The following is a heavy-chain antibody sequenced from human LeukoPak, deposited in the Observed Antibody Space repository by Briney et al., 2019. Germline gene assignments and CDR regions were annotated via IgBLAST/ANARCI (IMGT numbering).Heavy chain of an antibody. V-gene: IGHV3-33*01. CDR2: IWYDGSNK. J-gene: IGHJ3*02. D-gene: IGHD6-13*01. Sequence: GGSLRLSCAASGLTFSSYGMHWVRQAPGEGLEWVAVIWYDGSNKYYADSVKGRFTISRDNSKNTLYLQMNSLRAEDTAVYYCARDLGSSSWGAFDIWGQGTMVTVSS. CDR1: GLTFSSYG. CDR3: ARDLGSSSWGAFDI.